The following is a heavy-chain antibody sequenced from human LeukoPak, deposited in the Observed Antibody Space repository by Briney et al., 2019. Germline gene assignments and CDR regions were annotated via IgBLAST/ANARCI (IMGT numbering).Heavy chain of an antibody. CDR2: ISAYNGNT. Sequence: ASVKVSCKASGYTFTSYGISWVRQAPGQGLEWMGWISAYNGNTNYAQKLQGRVTMTTDTSTSTAYMELRSLRSDDTAVYYCARGPYYYDSSGYYPYYYYYYMDVWGKGTTVTISS. CDR3: ARGPYYYDSSGYYPYYYYYYMDV. V-gene: IGHV1-18*01. D-gene: IGHD3-22*01. J-gene: IGHJ6*03. CDR1: GYTFTSYG.